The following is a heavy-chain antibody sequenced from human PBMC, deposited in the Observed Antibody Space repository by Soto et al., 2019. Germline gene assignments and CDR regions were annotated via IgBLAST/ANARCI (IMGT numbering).Heavy chain of an antibody. V-gene: IGHV1-18*01. J-gene: IGHJ6*02. CDR1: GYIFVNYG. CDR2: ISPYTGNT. CDR3: VMVDNYVTPTPQDV. Sequence: QVQLVQSGDEVKKPGASVKVSCKASGYIFVNYGIAWVRQAPGPGLEWMGWISPYTGNTHSATKIQGRLTMTTDTSTSTAYMDLGRMTSDDTAVYYCVMVDNYVTPTPQDVWGQGTTVTVSS. D-gene: IGHD3-16*01.